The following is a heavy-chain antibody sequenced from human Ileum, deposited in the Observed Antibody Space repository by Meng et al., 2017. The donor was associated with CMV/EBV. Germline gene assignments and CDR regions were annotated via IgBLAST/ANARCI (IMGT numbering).Heavy chain of an antibody. CDR1: GYTFSSYD. V-gene: IGHV1-8*02. CDR2: MNPNSGNT. J-gene: IGHJ5*02. Sequence: ASVKVSCKASGYTFSSYDINWVRQATGQGLEWMGWMNPNSGNTGYAQKFQGRVTMTTDTSTSTAYMELRSLRSDDTAVYYCARVTGYCSSTSCYSWFDPWGQGTLVTVSS. CDR3: ARVTGYCSSTSCYSWFDP. D-gene: IGHD2-2*02.